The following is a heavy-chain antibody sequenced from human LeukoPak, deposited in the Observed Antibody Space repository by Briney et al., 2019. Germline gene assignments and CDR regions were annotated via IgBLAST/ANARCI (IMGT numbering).Heavy chain of an antibody. CDR3: ARSELLWFGGVNSGFDY. D-gene: IGHD3-10*01. CDR2: IYYSGST. J-gene: IGHJ4*02. CDR1: GGSLSSYY. V-gene: IGHV4-59*01. Sequence: SETLSLTCTVSGGSLSSYYWSWIRQPPGKGLEWIGYIYYSGSTNYNPSLKSRVTISLDTSKNQFSLKLSSVTAADTAVYYCARSELLWFGGVNSGFDYWGQGTLVTVSS.